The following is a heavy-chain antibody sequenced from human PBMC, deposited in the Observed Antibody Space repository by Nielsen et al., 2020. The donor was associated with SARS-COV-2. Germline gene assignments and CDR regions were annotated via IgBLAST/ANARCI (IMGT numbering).Heavy chain of an antibody. D-gene: IGHD3-22*01. CDR3: TTVALDYYDSSGYYYGGYFDY. CDR1: GFTFGDYA. Sequence: GGSLRLSCTASGFTFGDYAMSWFRQAPGKGLEWVGFTRSKAYGGTTEYAAFVKGRFTISRDDSKSIAYLQMNSLKTEDTAVYYCTTVALDYYDSSGYYYGGYFDYWGQGTLVTVSS. J-gene: IGHJ4*02. CDR2: TRSKAYGGTT. V-gene: IGHV3-49*03.